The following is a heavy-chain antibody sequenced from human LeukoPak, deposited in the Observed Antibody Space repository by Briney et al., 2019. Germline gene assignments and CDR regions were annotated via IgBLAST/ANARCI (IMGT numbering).Heavy chain of an antibody. V-gene: IGHV1-2*02. CDR1: GYTFTGYY. D-gene: IGHD6-19*01. Sequence: GASVKVSCKASGYTFTGYYMHWVRQAPGQGLEWMGWINPNSGGTNYAQKFQGRVTMTRDTSISTAYMELSRLRSGDTAVYYCAREISGWGWAVAGPEYYFDYWGQGTLVTVSS. CDR2: INPNSGGT. CDR3: AREISGWGWAVAGPEYYFDY. J-gene: IGHJ4*02.